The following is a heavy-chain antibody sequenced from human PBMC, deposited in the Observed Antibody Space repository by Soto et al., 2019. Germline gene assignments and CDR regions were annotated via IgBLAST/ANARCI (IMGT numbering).Heavy chain of an antibody. Sequence: QLQLVQSGAEAKKPGASVKVSCKASGYTFPTSPISWVRQAPGQGLEWMGWIKAYSGNTNYAQKLQGRVTMTTDTSTTTAYMALRSLSTDDTAIYYCAIADYGDDDYWGQGTLVTVSS. V-gene: IGHV1-18*01. CDR2: IKAYSGNT. CDR1: GYTFPTSP. D-gene: IGHD4-17*01. CDR3: AIADYGDDDY. J-gene: IGHJ4*02.